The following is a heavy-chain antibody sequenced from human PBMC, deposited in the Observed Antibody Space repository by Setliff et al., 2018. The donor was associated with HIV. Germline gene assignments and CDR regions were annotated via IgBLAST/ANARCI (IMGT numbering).Heavy chain of an antibody. J-gene: IGHJ4*02. V-gene: IGHV1-69*13. D-gene: IGHD3-3*01. CDR1: GGTFSSYA. CDR3: ARGGSGYYDFWSGSSAFEY. CDR2: IIPMFGTA. Sequence: SVKVSCKASGGTFSSYAINWVRQAPGQGLEWMGGIIPMFGTAHYAQKFQGRVTITADESTTTAYMELSSPRSEDTAVFYCARGGSGYYDFWSGSSAFEYWGQGTLVTVSS.